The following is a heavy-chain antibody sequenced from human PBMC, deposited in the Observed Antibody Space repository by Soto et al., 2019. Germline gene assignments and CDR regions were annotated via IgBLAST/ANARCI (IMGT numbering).Heavy chain of an antibody. V-gene: IGHV4-59*12. CDR2: IYYSGST. D-gene: IGHD2-15*01. CDR1: GGSISSYY. J-gene: IGHJ3*02. CDR3: ARGHCSGGSCYTDAFDI. Sequence: SETLSLTCTVSGGSISSYYWSWIRQPPGKGLEWIGYIYYSGSTNYNPSLKSRVTISVDTSKNQFSLKLSSVTAAATAVYYCARGHCSGGSCYTDAFDIWGQGTMVTVSS.